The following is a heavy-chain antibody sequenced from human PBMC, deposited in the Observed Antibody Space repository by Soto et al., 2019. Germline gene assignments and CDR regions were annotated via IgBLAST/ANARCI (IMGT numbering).Heavy chain of an antibody. Sequence: EVQLVESGGGLLQPGRSLRLSCAASGFIFDDYAMHWVRQAPGKGLECVPVISGNSGSLGYADSVKGRFTISRDNDKNSMDLKMNSLRAEDTALYYCAKDRYSSSAYYYYGRDAWGQGTTVTVSS. D-gene: IGHD6-6*01. CDR2: ISGNSGSL. CDR3: AKDRYSSSAYYYYGRDA. J-gene: IGHJ6*02. V-gene: IGHV3-9*01. CDR1: GFIFDDYA.